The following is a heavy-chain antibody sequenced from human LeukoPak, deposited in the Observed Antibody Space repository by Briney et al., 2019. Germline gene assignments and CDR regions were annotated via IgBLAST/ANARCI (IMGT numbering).Heavy chain of an antibody. CDR3: ARDLISNSWYFWFDP. V-gene: IGHV3-7*01. D-gene: IGHD6-13*01. CDR1: GFTFSDYW. Sequence: GGSLRLSCAASGFTFSDYWMSWVRQAPGKGLEWVANIQQGGSEKYYVDSVKGRFTISRDNAKKSLYLQMNNLRVEDSAVYYCARDLISNSWYFWFDPWGQGTLVTVSS. CDR2: IQQGGSEK. J-gene: IGHJ5*02.